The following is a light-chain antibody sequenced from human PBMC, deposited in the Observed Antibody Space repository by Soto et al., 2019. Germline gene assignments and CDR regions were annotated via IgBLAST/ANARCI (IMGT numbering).Light chain of an antibody. Sequence: QSALTQPPSVSGAPGQRVTISCTGSSSNIGAGYDVHWYQQFPGTAPKLLIYGNSNRPSGVPARFSGSKSGSSASLAITGLQVEDEADYYCQSYDSSLTGPKVLFGGGTKVTV. CDR3: QSYDSSLTGPKVL. V-gene: IGLV1-40*01. CDR2: GNS. J-gene: IGLJ2*01. CDR1: SSNIGAGYD.